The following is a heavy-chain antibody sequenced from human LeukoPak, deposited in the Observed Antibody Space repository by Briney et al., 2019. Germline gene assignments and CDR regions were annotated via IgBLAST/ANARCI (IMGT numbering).Heavy chain of an antibody. D-gene: IGHD6-19*01. CDR3: AREGTGYSSPHDY. V-gene: IGHV1-2*02. Sequence: ASAKVSCKASGYTFTGYYMHWVRQAPGQGLEWMGWINPNSGGTNYAQKFQGRVTMTRDTSISTAYMELSRLRSDDTAVYYCAREGTGYSSPHDYWGQGTLVTVSS. CDR1: GYTFTGYY. CDR2: INPNSGGT. J-gene: IGHJ4*02.